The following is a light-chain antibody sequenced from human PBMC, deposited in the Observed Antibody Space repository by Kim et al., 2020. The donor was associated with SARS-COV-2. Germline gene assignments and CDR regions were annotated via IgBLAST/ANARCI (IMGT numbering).Light chain of an antibody. CDR3: SSYTSTSSWV. V-gene: IGLV2-14*04. J-gene: IGLJ3*02. Sequence: GQSIAISCTGTSSDVGGYNYVSWYQQYPGKVPKLMIYDVNKRPSGVSDRFSGSKSGNTASLTISGLQAEDEADYYCSSYTSTSSWVFGGGTQLTVL. CDR2: DVN. CDR1: SSDVGGYNY.